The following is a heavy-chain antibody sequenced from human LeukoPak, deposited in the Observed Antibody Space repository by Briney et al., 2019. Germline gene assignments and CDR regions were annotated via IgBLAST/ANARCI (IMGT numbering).Heavy chain of an antibody. D-gene: IGHD6-19*01. V-gene: IGHV1-18*01. CDR2: ISAYNGNT. J-gene: IGHJ4*02. Sequence: GASVKVSCKASDYIFTNYAISWVRQAPGQGLEWMGWISAYNGNTNYAQKLQGRVTMTTDTSTNTAYMELRSLRSDDTAVYYCARGSGWAVADYWGQGTLVTVSS. CDR1: DYIFTNYA. CDR3: ARGSGWAVADY.